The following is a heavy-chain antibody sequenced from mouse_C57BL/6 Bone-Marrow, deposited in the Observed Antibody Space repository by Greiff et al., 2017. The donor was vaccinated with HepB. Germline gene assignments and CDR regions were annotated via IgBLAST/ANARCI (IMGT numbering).Heavy chain of an antibody. Sequence: EVQGVESGAELVRPGASVKLSCTASGFNIKDDYMHWVKQRPEQGLEWIGWIDPENGDTEYASKFQGKATITADTSSNTAYLQLSSLTSEDTAVYYCTTDHYGSSNWYFDVWGTGTTVTVSS. D-gene: IGHD1-1*01. CDR1: GFNIKDDY. V-gene: IGHV14-4*01. CDR2: IDPENGDT. CDR3: TTDHYGSSNWYFDV. J-gene: IGHJ1*03.